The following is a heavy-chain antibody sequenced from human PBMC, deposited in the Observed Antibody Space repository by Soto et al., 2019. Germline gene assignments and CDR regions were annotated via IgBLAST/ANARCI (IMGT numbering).Heavy chain of an antibody. CDR2: ISTYNENT. Sequence: ASVKVSCKASGYTFTRYGFSWVRQAPGQGLEWMGWISTYNENTKYAQKFQGRVTMTTDTSTSTAYMELRSLTSDDTAVYYCAREGYCSSGSCALYSHDYFGMDVWGQGTTVTVS. D-gene: IGHD2-15*01. J-gene: IGHJ6*02. CDR3: AREGYCSSGSCALYSHDYFGMDV. V-gene: IGHV1-18*01. CDR1: GYTFTRYG.